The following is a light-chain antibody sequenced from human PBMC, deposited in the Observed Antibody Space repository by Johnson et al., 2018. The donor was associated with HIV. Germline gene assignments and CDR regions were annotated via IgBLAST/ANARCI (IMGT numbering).Light chain of an antibody. CDR2: ENN. V-gene: IGLV1-51*02. CDR3: GTWDSSLSAGGV. Sequence: VLTQPPSVSAAPGRKVTVSCSGSSSNIGSNYVSWYQQLPGTAPKLLIYENNKRPSGIPDRFSGSKSGTSATLGITGLQTGDEADYYCGTWDSSLSAGGVFGTGTKVTVL. J-gene: IGLJ1*01. CDR1: SSNIGSNY.